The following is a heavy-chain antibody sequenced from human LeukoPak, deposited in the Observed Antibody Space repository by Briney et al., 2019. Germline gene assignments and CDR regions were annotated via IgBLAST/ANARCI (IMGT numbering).Heavy chain of an antibody. CDR1: GFTFSSYW. J-gene: IGHJ4*02. CDR2: INHNGNVN. D-gene: IGHD2-2*01. V-gene: IGHV3-7*01. CDR3: VSFYETY. Sequence: GGSLRLSCAASGFTFSSYWMNWARQAPGKGLEWVASINHNGNVNYYVDSVKGRFTISRDNARNTVYLQMNNLRAEDTAVYYCVSFYETYWGRGTLVTVSS.